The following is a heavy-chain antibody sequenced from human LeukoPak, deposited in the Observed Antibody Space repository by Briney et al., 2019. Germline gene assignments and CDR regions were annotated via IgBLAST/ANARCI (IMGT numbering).Heavy chain of an antibody. CDR2: IYYSGST. Sequence: SGTLSLTCTVSGGSISSGGYYWSWIRQHPGKGLEWIGYIYYSGSTYYNPSLKSRVTISVDTSKNQFSLKLSSVTAADTAVYYCARGDYGVNDYWGQGTLVTVSS. CDR1: GGSISSGGYY. V-gene: IGHV4-31*03. D-gene: IGHD4-17*01. CDR3: ARGDYGVNDY. J-gene: IGHJ4*02.